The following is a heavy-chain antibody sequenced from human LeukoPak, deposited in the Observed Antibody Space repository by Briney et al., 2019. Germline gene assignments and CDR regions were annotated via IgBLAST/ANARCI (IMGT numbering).Heavy chain of an antibody. CDR3: ARDRLAMYYYDCSGYYDAFDI. CDR1: GYMFSNYG. J-gene: IGHJ3*02. V-gene: IGHV1-18*01. D-gene: IGHD3-22*01. CDR2: ISAYNGNT. Sequence: ASVKVSCKASGYMFSNYGISWVRQAPGQGLEWMGWISAYNGNTDYAQKLQGRVTMTTDTSTSTAYMELRSLRSDDTAVYYCARDRLAMYYYDCSGYYDAFDIWGQGTMVTVSS.